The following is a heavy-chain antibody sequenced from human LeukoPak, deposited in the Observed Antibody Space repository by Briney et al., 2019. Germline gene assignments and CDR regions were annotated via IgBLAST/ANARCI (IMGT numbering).Heavy chain of an antibody. CDR2: ISAYNGNT. V-gene: IGHV1-18*01. Sequence: ASVKVSCKASGYTFTSYAMNWVRQAPGQGLEWMGWISAYNGNTNYAQKLQGRVTMTTDTSTSTAYMELRSLRSDDTAVYYCARGNSYGTRGNYYYYMDVWGKGTTVTVSS. CDR1: GYTFTSYA. CDR3: ARGNSYGTRGNYYYYMDV. D-gene: IGHD5-18*01. J-gene: IGHJ6*03.